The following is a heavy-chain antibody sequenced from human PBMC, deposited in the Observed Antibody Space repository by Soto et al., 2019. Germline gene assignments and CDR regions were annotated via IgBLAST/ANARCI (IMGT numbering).Heavy chain of an antibody. CDR3: ARDMHPTTPYYYYYGIDV. V-gene: IGHV1-46*02. J-gene: IGHJ6*02. Sequence: QVHLVQSGAEVKKPGASMKVSCKASGYSFNSFYVHWVRQAPGQGLEWLGLINPGGGRTTYAQKFQGRVTVTRDTSTSTVYMALSSLRSEDTAVYYCARDMHPTTPYYYYYGIDVWGQGTTVTVSS. D-gene: IGHD1-26*01. CDR2: INPGGGRT. CDR1: GYSFNSFY.